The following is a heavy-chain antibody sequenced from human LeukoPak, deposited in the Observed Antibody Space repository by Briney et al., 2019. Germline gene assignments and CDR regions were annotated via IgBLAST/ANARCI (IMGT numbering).Heavy chain of an antibody. J-gene: IGHJ4*02. CDR2: TRDRAHSYTA. V-gene: IGHV3-72*01. CDR3: ARDTAMVGFDY. D-gene: IGHD5-18*01. CDR1: GFTFSDHY. Sequence: GGSLRLSCAASGFTFSDHYMDWVRQTPGKGLEWVGRTRDRAHSYTAEYAASVKGRFTISRDDSKNSLYLQMNSLKTEDTAVYYCARDTAMVGFDYWGQGTLVTVSS.